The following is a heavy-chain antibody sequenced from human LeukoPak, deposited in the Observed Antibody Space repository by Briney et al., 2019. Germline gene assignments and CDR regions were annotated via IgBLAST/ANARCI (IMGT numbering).Heavy chain of an antibody. Sequence: GGSLRLSCAASGITFSNYWMHWVRQAPGKGLVWVSHIDFVGSHTTYAHSVKGRFTISRDNAKSTLYLQMNSLSAEDTDVYYCATDDYRGLGYWGQGTLVTVSS. D-gene: IGHD4-11*01. CDR1: GITFSNYW. V-gene: IGHV3-74*01. CDR3: ATDDYRGLGY. J-gene: IGHJ4*02. CDR2: IDFVGSHT.